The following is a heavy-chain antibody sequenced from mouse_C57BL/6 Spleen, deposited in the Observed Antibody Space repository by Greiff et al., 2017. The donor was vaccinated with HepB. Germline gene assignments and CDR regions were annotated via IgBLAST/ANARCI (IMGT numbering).Heavy chain of an antibody. Sequence: EVKLVESEGGLVQPGSSMKLSCTASGFTFSDYYMAWVRQVPEKGLEWVANINYDGSSTYYLDSLKSRFIISRDNAKNILYLQMSSLKSEDTATYYCARVGTVVAEYFDVWGTGTTVTVSS. V-gene: IGHV5-16*01. D-gene: IGHD1-1*01. CDR2: INYDGSST. J-gene: IGHJ1*03. CDR3: ARVGTVVAEYFDV. CDR1: GFTFSDYY.